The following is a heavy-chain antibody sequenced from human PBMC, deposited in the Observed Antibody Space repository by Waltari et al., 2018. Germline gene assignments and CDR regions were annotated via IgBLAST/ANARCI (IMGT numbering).Heavy chain of an antibody. CDR2: ISSSSSTI. V-gene: IGHV3-48*02. CDR3: ARGSAVAGWLDY. J-gene: IGHJ4*02. Sequence: EVQLVESGGGLVQPGGSLRLSCAASGFTFSSYSMNWVRQAQGKVLEWVSYISSSSSTIYYADSWKGRFTSARDNANNSLYLQMNSLRDEDTAVDYCARGSAVAGWLDYWGQGTLVTVSS. D-gene: IGHD6-19*01. CDR1: GFTFSSYS.